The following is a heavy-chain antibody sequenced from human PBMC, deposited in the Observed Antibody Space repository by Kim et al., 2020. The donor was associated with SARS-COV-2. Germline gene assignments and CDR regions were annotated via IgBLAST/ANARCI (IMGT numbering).Heavy chain of an antibody. CDR3: ARDRVVGIRYYYGMDV. J-gene: IGHJ6*02. V-gene: IGHV3-53*04. Sequence: SVKGRFTISRHNSTNTLYLKMNSLRAEDTAVYYCARDRVVGIRYYYGMDVWGQGTTVTVSS. D-gene: IGHD1-26*01.